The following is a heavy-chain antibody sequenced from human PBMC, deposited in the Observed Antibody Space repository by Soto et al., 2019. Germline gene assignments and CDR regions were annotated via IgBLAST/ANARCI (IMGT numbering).Heavy chain of an antibody. CDR3: ARDAGSESYLAY. Sequence: HVQLVQSGGEVKKPGASVKVSCKPSGYTFTNYVISWVRQAPGPGLEYMGWISPFNGHTKYAQKFQGRVTLTTETSTSTAYMELRSLINDATAVYYCARDAGSESYLAYGGQGTLVSVSS. V-gene: IGHV1-18*01. CDR2: ISPFNGHT. J-gene: IGHJ4*02. CDR1: GYTFTNYV. D-gene: IGHD1-26*01.